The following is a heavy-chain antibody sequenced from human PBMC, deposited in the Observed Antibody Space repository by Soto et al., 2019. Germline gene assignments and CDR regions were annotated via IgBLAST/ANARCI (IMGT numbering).Heavy chain of an antibody. CDR2: IYASGSP. Sequence: SETLALTCTISGGSVSVYYWSWIRQSTGQGLEWIGYIYASGSPYYNPSLRSRVTISADTSKNQISLKLTSPTAADTAVYYCARGVGSSPPQYWGRGTLVTVSS. J-gene: IGHJ4*02. V-gene: IGHV4-59*02. CDR3: ARGVGSSPPQY. CDR1: GGSVSVYY. D-gene: IGHD1-26*01.